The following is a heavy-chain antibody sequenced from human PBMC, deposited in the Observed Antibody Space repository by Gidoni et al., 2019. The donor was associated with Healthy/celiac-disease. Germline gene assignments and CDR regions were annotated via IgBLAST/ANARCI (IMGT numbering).Heavy chain of an antibody. CDR1: GFPFISYA. V-gene: IGHV3-23*01. CDR2: ISGSGGST. D-gene: IGHD3-22*01. CDR3: AKDLLWDDDSSEGAFDI. Sequence: EVQLLESGGGLVHPGGSLRLSCAASGFPFISYAMSWVRPAPGKGLEWVAAISGSGGSTDYADSGKGRFTISRDNAKNTLYLQMNSLRAEDTDVYYCAKDLLWDDDSSEGAFDIWGQGTMVTVSS. J-gene: IGHJ3*02.